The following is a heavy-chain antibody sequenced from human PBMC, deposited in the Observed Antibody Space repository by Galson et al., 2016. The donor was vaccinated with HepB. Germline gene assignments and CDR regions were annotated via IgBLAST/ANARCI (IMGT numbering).Heavy chain of an antibody. CDR1: GFTFSSYG. V-gene: IGHV3-30*18. J-gene: IGHJ4*02. Sequence: SLRLSCAASGFTFSSYGMHWVRQAPGKGLEWVAVISYDGSNKYYADSVKGRFTISRDNSKNTLYLQLNSLRAEDTAVYYCAKDALSTMVRGVIMSYFDYWGQGTLVTVSS. CDR3: AKDALSTMVRGVIMSYFDY. D-gene: IGHD3-10*01. CDR2: ISYDGSNK.